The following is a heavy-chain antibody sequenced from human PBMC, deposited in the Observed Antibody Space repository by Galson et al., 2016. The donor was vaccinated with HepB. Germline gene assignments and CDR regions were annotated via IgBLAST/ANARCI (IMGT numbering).Heavy chain of an antibody. V-gene: IGHV4-34*01. CDR3: ARHCGGGSCYRAFEI. D-gene: IGHD2-15*01. CDR2: INHSGST. J-gene: IGHJ3*02. CDR1: GGSFSGY. Sequence: SETLSLTCAVHGGSFSGYWSWIRQPPGKGLEWIGEINHSGSTNYNPSPKSRVTISVDASKNQISLKLSSMTAADTAVYYGARHCGGGSCYRAFEIWGQGTTVTVSS.